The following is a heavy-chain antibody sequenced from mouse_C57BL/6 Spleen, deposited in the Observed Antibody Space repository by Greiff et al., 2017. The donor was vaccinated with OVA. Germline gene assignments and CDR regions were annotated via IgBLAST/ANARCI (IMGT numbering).Heavy chain of an antibody. CDR3: AREEAHWYFDV. Sequence: QVQLQQPGAELVKPGASVKLSCKASGYTFTSYWMHWVKQRPGQGLEWIGMIHPNSGSTNYNEKFKSKATLTVDKSSSTAYMQLSSLTSEDSAVYYCAREEAHWYFDVWGTGTTVTVSS. CDR2: IHPNSGST. J-gene: IGHJ1*03. CDR1: GYTFTSYW. V-gene: IGHV1-64*01.